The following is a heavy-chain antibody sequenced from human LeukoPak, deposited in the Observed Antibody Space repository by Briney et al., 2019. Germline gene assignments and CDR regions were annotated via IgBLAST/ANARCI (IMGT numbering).Heavy chain of an antibody. CDR3: ARRGDDFWSCYPIDY. V-gene: IGHV4-38-2*01. CDR2: IHHRGTT. D-gene: IGHD3-3*01. Sequence: SGYYWGWIRPPPGKGLEWIGSIHHRGTTYYNPSLKSRVTISVDTSKNQFSLKLSSVTAADTAVYYCARRGDDFWSCYPIDYWGQGTLVTVSS. J-gene: IGHJ4*02. CDR1: SGYY.